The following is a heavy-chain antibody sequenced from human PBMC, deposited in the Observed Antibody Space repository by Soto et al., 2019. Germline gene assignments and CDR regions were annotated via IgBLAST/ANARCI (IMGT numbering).Heavy chain of an antibody. V-gene: IGHV3-23*01. CDR3: AKPFAVLSGWYFDY. J-gene: IGHJ4*02. D-gene: IGHD6-19*01. Sequence: GGSLRLSCAASGFTFSTYAMNWVRQAPGKGLEWVSAISGGGGSTYYADSVQGRFTISRDNSKNTLYLQMNSLRAEDTAVYYCAKPFAVLSGWYFDYWGQGTLVTVSS. CDR1: GFTFSTYA. CDR2: ISGGGGST.